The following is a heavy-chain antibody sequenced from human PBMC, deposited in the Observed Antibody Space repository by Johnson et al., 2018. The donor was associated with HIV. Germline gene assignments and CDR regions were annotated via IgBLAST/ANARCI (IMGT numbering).Heavy chain of an antibody. D-gene: IGHD3-9*01. CDR3: AKDLRVFDWFNAYDAFDI. V-gene: IGHV3-33*06. CDR2: IWYDGSNK. J-gene: IGHJ3*02. Sequence: QVQLVESGGGVVQPGRSLRLSCAASGFIFSSYGMHWVRQAPGKGLEWVAVIWYDGSNKYYADSVKGRFTISRDNSKNTLYLQMNSLRADDTAVYYCAKDLRVFDWFNAYDAFDIWGQGTMVTVSS. CDR1: GFIFSSYG.